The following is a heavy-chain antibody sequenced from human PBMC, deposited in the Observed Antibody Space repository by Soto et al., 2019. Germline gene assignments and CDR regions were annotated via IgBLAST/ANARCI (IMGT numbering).Heavy chain of an antibody. Sequence: SETLSLTCTVSGDSIISNNNYWILIRQPPGEGLEWIGFISYSGTTSYSPSLKSRVAVSLDTSKNQFSLSLSSVTAADTAVYYGARGRGYSYRLAPWGQGTPVPVAS. CDR1: GDSIISNNNY. CDR3: ARGRGYSYRLAP. V-gene: IGHV4-30-4*01. J-gene: IGHJ1*01. D-gene: IGHD5-18*01. CDR2: ISYSGTT.